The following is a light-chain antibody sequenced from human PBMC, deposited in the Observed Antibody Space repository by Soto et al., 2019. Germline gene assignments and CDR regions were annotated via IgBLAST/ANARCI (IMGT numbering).Light chain of an antibody. Sequence: IHMTHSPSTVSAYFLYSFTMTCRSSQSITTWLAWYQQRPGKAPKLLIYDVSSLQSGVPSRFSGSGSGTDFTLTISSLQPEDFATYFCQQSYSTPPWTFGQGTKVDNK. CDR2: DVS. J-gene: IGKJ1*01. V-gene: IGKV1-39*01. CDR1: QSITTW. CDR3: QQSYSTPPWT.